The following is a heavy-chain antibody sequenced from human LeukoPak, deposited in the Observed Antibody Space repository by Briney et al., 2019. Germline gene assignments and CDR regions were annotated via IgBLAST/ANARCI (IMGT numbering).Heavy chain of an antibody. Sequence: GGSLRLSCAASGFTFSNYAMSWVRQAPGKGLEWVSAISASGGSTFYADSVKGRYTISRDNAKNTLYLQMNSLRAEDTAVYYCARDHAYYDSSGPHSSFDYWGQGTLVTVSS. J-gene: IGHJ4*02. D-gene: IGHD3-22*01. CDR1: GFTFSNYA. V-gene: IGHV3-23*01. CDR2: ISASGGST. CDR3: ARDHAYYDSSGPHSSFDY.